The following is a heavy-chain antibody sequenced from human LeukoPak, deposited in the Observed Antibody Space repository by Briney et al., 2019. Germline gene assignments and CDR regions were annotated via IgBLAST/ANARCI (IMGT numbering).Heavy chain of an antibody. V-gene: IGHV3-64*02. Sequence: GGSLRLSCAASGFTFSPYTMHWVRQAPGKGLEFVSAIIGDGITTYYADSVKGRFTVSRDNSKSTLYLQMGSLTAEDMAVYYCARERAGYYLDVWGKRTTVTVFS. D-gene: IGHD3-9*01. J-gene: IGHJ6*04. CDR2: IIGDGITT. CDR3: ARERAGYYLDV. CDR1: GFTFSPYT.